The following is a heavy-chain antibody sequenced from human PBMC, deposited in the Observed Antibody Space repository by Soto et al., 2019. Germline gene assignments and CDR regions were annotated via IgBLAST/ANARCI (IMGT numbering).Heavy chain of an antibody. CDR1: GFTFSTYG. CDR2: IWYDGSYK. J-gene: IGHJ4*02. V-gene: IGHV3-33*08. Sequence: PGGSLRLSCAASGFTFSTYGIHWVRQAPGKGLEWVSDIWYDGSYKFYADSVKGRFTISRDNSKNTLFLQMNSLRAEDTAVYYCARARYYDSSGYYSAFDYWGQGTLVTVSS. D-gene: IGHD3-22*01. CDR3: ARARYYDSSGYYSAFDY.